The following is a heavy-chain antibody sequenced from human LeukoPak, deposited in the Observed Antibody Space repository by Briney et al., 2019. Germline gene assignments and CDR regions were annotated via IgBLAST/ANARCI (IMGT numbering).Heavy chain of an antibody. CDR1: GGSISSSNW. CDR2: IYHSGST. Sequence: SGTLSLTCAVSGGSISSSNWWSWVRQPPGKGLEWIGEIYHSGSTNYNPSLKSRVTISVDTSKNQLSLKLSSVTAADTAVYYCARRYYDFWSGRFYWGQGTLVTVSS. J-gene: IGHJ4*02. V-gene: IGHV4-4*02. D-gene: IGHD3-3*01. CDR3: ARRYYDFWSGRFY.